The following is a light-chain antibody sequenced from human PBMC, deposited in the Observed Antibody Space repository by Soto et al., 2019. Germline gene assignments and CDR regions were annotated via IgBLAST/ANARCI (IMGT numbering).Light chain of an antibody. Sequence: EAVLTQSPATLSVFPGERATLSCRASQSVATNLAWYQQRPGQAPRLLIYGASKRAIGLPARFSGSGSGTEFTLNITSLQSEDFAVYYCQQYNKWPQTFGQGTKVDIK. CDR1: QSVATN. CDR3: QQYNKWPQT. V-gene: IGKV3-15*01. CDR2: GAS. J-gene: IGKJ1*01.